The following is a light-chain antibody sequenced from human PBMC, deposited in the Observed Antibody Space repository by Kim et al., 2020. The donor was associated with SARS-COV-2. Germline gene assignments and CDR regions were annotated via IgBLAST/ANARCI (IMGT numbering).Light chain of an antibody. V-gene: IGLV3-1*01. J-gene: IGLJ2*01. CDR2: QGS. Sequence: SYELTQPPSVSVSPGQTASITCSGNKLGDKFTYWYQQKAGQSPVLVIYQGSKRPSGIPERFSGSNSGNAATLTISGTQALDEADYYCQTWDGGTVVFGGGTKLTVL. CDR1: KLGDKF. CDR3: QTWDGGTVV.